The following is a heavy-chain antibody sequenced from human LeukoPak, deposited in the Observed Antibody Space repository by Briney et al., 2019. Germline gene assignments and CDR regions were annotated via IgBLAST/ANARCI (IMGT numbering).Heavy chain of an antibody. V-gene: IGHV4-34*01. CDR1: GGSFSGYY. CDR3: ARGRRIASVVPHFDY. D-gene: IGHD6-13*01. Sequence: PSETLSLTCAVYGGSFSGYYWSWIRQPPGKGLEWIGEINHSGSTNYNPSLKSRVTISVDTSKNQFSLTLSSVTAADTAVYYCARGRRIASVVPHFDYWGQGTLVTVSS. J-gene: IGHJ4*02. CDR2: INHSGST.